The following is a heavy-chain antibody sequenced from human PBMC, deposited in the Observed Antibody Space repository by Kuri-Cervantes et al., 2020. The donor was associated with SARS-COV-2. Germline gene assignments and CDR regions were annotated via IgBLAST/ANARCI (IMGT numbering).Heavy chain of an antibody. D-gene: IGHD2-2*01. CDR1: GYTFTSYG. CDR3: AREVGYCDSGRCYGLDAFDI. Sequence: PSVKVSCKASGYTFTSYGISWVRQAPGQGLEWMGDIIPLFDATKYAQNFQGRVTITADESTSTAFMELRSLRSEDTAMYYCAREVGYCDSGRCYGLDAFDIWGQGKRV. J-gene: IGHJ3*02. CDR2: IIPLFDAT. V-gene: IGHV1-69*13.